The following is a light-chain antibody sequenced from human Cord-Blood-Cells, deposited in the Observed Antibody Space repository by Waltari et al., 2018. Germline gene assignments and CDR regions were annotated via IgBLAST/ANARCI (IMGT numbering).Light chain of an antibody. V-gene: IGKV1-39*01. CDR2: AAS. CDR3: QQSYRTPDS. J-gene: IGKJ2*03. CDR1: QSISSY. Sequence: IHMIHSPSSLSASVAGRVSMTCRASQSISSYLNWYQQKPGKAPKLLIYAASSLQSGDPSRVSGTGSVTDFTLTSSILQPEDFATYYCQQSYRTPDSFGQGTKLEIK.